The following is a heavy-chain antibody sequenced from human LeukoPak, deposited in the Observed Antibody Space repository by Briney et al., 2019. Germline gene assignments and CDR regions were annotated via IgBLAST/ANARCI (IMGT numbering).Heavy chain of an antibody. CDR1: GYTFTGYY. D-gene: IGHD3-3*01. Sequence: ASVKVSCKASGYTFTGYYMHRVRQAPGQGLEWMGWINPNSGGTNYAQKFQGRVTMTRDTPISTAYMELSRLRSDDTAVYYCASEITIFGVVTPGRYYYGMDVWGQGTTVTVSS. V-gene: IGHV1-2*02. CDR3: ASEITIFGVVTPGRYYYGMDV. CDR2: INPNSGGT. J-gene: IGHJ6*02.